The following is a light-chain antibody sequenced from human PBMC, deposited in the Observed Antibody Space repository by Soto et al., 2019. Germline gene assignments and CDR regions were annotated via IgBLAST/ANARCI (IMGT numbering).Light chain of an antibody. Sequence: DIQMTQSPSTLSASVGDRVTITCRASQSISSWLAWYQQKPGKATKLLIYKASSLESGVPSMFSGSGSGTEFTLTISNLPPDDFATYYCQQYNSYWTFGQGTKVEIK. V-gene: IGKV1-5*03. J-gene: IGKJ1*01. CDR3: QQYNSYWT. CDR2: KAS. CDR1: QSISSW.